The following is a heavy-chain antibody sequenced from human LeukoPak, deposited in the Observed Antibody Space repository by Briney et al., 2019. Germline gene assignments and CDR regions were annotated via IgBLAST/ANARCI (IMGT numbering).Heavy chain of an antibody. CDR3: ARLRGGYLDY. D-gene: IGHD3-16*01. J-gene: IGHJ4*02. CDR2: IDSDGSST. CDR1: GFTFSSYW. Sequence: GGSLRLSCAASGFTFSSYWMHWVRQAPGKGLVWVSRIDSDGSSTRYADSVKGRFTISRDNAKNTLYLQMHGLRAEDTAVYYCARLRGGYLDYWGQGNLVTVSS. V-gene: IGHV3-74*01.